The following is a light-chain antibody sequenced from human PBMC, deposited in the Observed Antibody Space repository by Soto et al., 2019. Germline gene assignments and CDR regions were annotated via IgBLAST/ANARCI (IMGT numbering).Light chain of an antibody. CDR1: QTVSSSY. V-gene: IGKV3-20*01. J-gene: IGKJ5*01. Sequence: EIVLTQSPGTLSLSPGERATLSCRASQTVSSSYLAWYHQKPGQAPRLLIYAASRRATGIPDRFSGSGSGTDFTLTISRLEAEDLAVYYCQQYDSPPCTFGQGTRLEIK. CDR2: AAS. CDR3: QQYDSPPCT.